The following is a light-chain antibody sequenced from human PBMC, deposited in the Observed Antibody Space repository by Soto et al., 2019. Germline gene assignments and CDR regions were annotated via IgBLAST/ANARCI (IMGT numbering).Light chain of an antibody. CDR1: SDSVSASHF. CDR3: QAWDSSTAV. CDR2: NTN. Sequence: QTVVTQEPSFSVSPGGTVTLTCGLSSDSVSASHFPSWYQQTPDQAPRTLIYNTNTRSSGVPDRFSGSNSGNTATLTISGTQAMDEADYYCQAWDSSTAVFGGGTKLTVL. J-gene: IGLJ2*01. V-gene: IGLV8-61*01.